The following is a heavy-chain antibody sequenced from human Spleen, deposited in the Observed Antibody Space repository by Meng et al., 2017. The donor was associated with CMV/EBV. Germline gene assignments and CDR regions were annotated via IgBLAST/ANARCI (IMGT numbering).Heavy chain of an antibody. Sequence: ASVKVSCKASGYSFTGYYVHWVRQAPGQGLEWMGWINPKSGDTFSAQKFQGRVTMTRDTSITTAYMELSRLRSDDTAVYYCARDDREGIAVAGTWDGGSYDYYGMDVWGQGTTVTVSS. CDR2: INPKSGDT. CDR3: ARDDREGIAVAGTWDGGSYDYYGMDV. V-gene: IGHV1-2*02. D-gene: IGHD6-19*01. CDR1: GYSFTGYY. J-gene: IGHJ6*02.